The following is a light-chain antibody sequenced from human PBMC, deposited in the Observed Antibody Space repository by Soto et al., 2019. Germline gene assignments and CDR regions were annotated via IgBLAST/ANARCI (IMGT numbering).Light chain of an antibody. CDR2: AAS. CDR1: QSISNY. V-gene: IGKV1-39*01. Sequence: DIPMTQSPSSLSASVGDRVTITCRASQSISNYLNWYQQKPGKAPKLLIYAASSLQSGVPSRFSGSGSGTDFTLTISSLQPEDFATYYCQQSYSTFRTFGQGTKVEVK. CDR3: QQSYSTFRT. J-gene: IGKJ1*01.